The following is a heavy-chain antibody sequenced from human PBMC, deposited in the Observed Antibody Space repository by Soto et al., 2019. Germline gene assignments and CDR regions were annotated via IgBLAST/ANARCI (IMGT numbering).Heavy chain of an antibody. Sequence: QVQLQESGPGLVKPAETLSLTCTVSGGSLSSYYWTWIRQPPGKGLEWIGYVYYSGNTNYNPSLKRRVPMSVDPSKTQVSLKPGSVTAAATAVSYCAKLPGADYGGIFDPWGPGTLVTVSS. CDR3: AKLPGADYGGIFDP. D-gene: IGHD4-17*01. CDR1: GGSLSSYY. J-gene: IGHJ5*02. V-gene: IGHV4-59*01. CDR2: VYYSGNT.